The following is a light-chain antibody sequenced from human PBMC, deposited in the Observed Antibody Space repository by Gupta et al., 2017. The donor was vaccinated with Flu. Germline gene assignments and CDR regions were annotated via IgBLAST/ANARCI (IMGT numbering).Light chain of an antibody. CDR1: CCDVGAYNN. J-gene: IGLJ3*02. CDR2: DVT. CDR3: CSYATTDTWV. Sequence: CCDVGAYNNVACVQQHPGKPPQLMISDVTKRPSGVPERFSGSKSGNTASLTISGLQAVDEADYYCCSYATTDTWVFGGGTKLTVL. V-gene: IGLV2-11*03.